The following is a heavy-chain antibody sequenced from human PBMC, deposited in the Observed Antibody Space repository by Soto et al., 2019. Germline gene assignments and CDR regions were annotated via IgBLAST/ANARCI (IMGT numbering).Heavy chain of an antibody. Sequence: SETLSLTCAVYGGSFSGYYWSWIRQPPGKGLEWIGEINHSGSTNYNPSLKSRVTISVDTSKNQFPLKLSSVTAADTAVYYCARGDYYDSSGFGYWGQGTLVTVSS. CDR2: INHSGST. CDR1: GGSFSGYY. D-gene: IGHD3-22*01. J-gene: IGHJ4*02. V-gene: IGHV4-34*01. CDR3: ARGDYYDSSGFGY.